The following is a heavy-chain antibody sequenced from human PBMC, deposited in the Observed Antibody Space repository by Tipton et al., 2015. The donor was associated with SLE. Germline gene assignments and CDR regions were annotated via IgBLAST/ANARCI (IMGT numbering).Heavy chain of an antibody. CDR2: IYYSGST. D-gene: IGHD5-18*01. CDR3: ARAGDTAMVIAFDI. V-gene: IGHV4-31*03. CDR1: GGSISSGGYY. J-gene: IGHJ3*02. Sequence: GLVKPSETLSLTCTVSGGSISSGGYYWSWIRQHPGEGLEWIGYIYYSGSTYYNPSLKSRVTISVDTSKNQFSLKLSSVTAADTAVYYCARAGDTAMVIAFDIWGQGTMVTVSS.